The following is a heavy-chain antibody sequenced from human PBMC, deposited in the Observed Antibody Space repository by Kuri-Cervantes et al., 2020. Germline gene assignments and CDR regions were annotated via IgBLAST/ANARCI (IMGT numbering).Heavy chain of an antibody. CDR3: ARDRGSGSYSFDY. D-gene: IGHD3-10*01. V-gene: IGHV3-21*01. Sequence: GGSLRLPCAASGFTFSSYSMNWVRQAPGKGLEWVSSISSSSSYIYYADSVKGRFTISRDNAKNSLYLQMNSLRAEDTAVYYCARDRGSGSYSFDYWGQGTLGTGAS. J-gene: IGHJ4*02. CDR1: GFTFSSYS. CDR2: ISSSSSYI.